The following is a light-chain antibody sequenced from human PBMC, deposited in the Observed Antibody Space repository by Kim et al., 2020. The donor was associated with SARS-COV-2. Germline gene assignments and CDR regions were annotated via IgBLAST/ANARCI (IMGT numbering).Light chain of an antibody. J-gene: IGLJ2*01. Sequence: GQSITISCTGTSSDVGGYNYVSWYQQHPGKAPKLMIYDVSNRPSGVSNRFSGSKSGNTASLTISGLQAEDEADYYCSSYTGSNTLVFGGGTQLTVL. CDR1: SSDVGGYNY. V-gene: IGLV2-14*03. CDR3: SSYTGSNTLV. CDR2: DVS.